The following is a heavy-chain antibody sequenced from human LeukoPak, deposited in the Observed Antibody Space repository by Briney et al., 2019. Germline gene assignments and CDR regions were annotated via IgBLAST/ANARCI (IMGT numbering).Heavy chain of an antibody. CDR2: IIPIFGTA. CDR3: ARGYNWNYDSYFDY. CDR1: GGTFSSYA. J-gene: IGHJ4*02. D-gene: IGHD1-7*01. V-gene: IGHV1-69*13. Sequence: GASVNVSCKASGGTFSSYAISWVRQAPGQGLEWMGGIIPIFGTANYAQKFQGRVTITADESTSTAYMELSSLRSEDTAVYYCARGYNWNYDSYFDYWGQGTLVTVSS.